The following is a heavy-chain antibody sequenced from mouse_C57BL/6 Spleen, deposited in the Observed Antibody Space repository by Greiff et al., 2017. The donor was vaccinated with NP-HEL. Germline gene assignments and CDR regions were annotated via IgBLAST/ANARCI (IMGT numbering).Heavy chain of an antibody. J-gene: IGHJ1*03. CDR2: ISSGSSTI. V-gene: IGHV5-17*01. Sequence: EVQLQESGGGLVKPGGSLKLSCAASGFTFSDYGMHWVRQAPEKGLEWVAYISSGSSTIYYADTVKGRFTISRDNAKNTLFLQMTSLRSEDTAMYYCAKINWEAWYFDVWGTGTTVTVSS. CDR1: GFTFSDYG. D-gene: IGHD4-1*02. CDR3: AKINWEAWYFDV.